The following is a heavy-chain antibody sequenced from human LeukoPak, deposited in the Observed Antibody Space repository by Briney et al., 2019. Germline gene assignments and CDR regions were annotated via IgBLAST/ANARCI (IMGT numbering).Heavy chain of an antibody. D-gene: IGHD3-10*01. CDR2: IYYSGST. V-gene: IGHV4-39*01. J-gene: IGHJ5*02. CDR1: GGSISSSSYY. CDR3: ARHPTGFGGFDP. Sequence: PSETLSLTCTVSGGSISSSSYYWGWIRQPPGKGLEWIGSIYYSGSTYYNPSLKSRVTISVDTSKNQFSLKLSSVTAADTAVYYCARHPTGFGGFDPWGQGTLVTVSS.